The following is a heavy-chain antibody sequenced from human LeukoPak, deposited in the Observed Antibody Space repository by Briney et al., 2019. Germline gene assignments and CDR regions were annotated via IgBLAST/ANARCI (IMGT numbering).Heavy chain of an antibody. J-gene: IGHJ3*02. CDR1: GGSFSGYY. Sequence: SETLSLTCAVYGGSFSGYYWSWIRQPPGKGLEWIGEINHSGSTNCNPSLKSRVTISVDTSKNQFSLKLSSVTAADTAVYYCARGARYSDAFDIWGQGTMVTVSS. CDR2: INHSGST. D-gene: IGHD1-1*01. CDR3: ARGARYSDAFDI. V-gene: IGHV4-34*01.